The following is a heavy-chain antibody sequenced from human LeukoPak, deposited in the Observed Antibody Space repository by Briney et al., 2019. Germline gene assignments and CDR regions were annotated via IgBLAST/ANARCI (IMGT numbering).Heavy chain of an antibody. J-gene: IGHJ6*02. D-gene: IGHD3-10*01. CDR1: GGSFSGYY. CDR3: ARGGYRGSHYGYYYYYGMDV. V-gene: IGHV4-34*01. Sequence: SETLSLTCAVYGGSFSGYYWSWIRQPPGKGLEWIGEINHSGSTNYNPSLKNRVTISVDTSKNQFSLKLSSVTAADTAVYYCARGGYRGSHYGYYYYYGMDVWGQGTTVTVSS. CDR2: INHSGST.